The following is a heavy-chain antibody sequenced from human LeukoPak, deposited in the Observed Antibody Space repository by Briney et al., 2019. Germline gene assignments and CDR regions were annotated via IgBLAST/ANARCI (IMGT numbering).Heavy chain of an antibody. CDR1: GYTFTGYY. J-gene: IGHJ6*03. Sequence: ASVKVSCKASGYTFTGYYMHWVRQAPGQRLEWMGWIYPNSGGTNYAQKFQGRVTVTRDTSISTAYMELSRLRSDDTAVYYCAREAYDSGNFRTDYYYMDVWGIGTTVTVSS. CDR3: AREAYDSGNFRTDYYYMDV. D-gene: IGHD3-10*01. V-gene: IGHV1-2*02. CDR2: IYPNSGGT.